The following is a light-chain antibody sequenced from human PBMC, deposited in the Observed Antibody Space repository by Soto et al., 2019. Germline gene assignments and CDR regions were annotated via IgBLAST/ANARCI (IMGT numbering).Light chain of an antibody. J-gene: IGKJ4*01. CDR3: QQYNLWTLT. CDR1: QSVGYN. Sequence: EIVMTQSPVTLSVSPGERATLSCRASQSVGYNLAWYQQRPGQAPRLLMYGASTRATGIPARFSGSGSGTDCTLTISSMQSEDFAVYYCQQYNLWTLTFGGGIKVEIK. V-gene: IGKV3-15*01. CDR2: GAS.